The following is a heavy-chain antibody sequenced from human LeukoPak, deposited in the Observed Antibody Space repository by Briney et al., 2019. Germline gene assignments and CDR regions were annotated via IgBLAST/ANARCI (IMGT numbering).Heavy chain of an antibody. D-gene: IGHD4-17*01. CDR2: ISSGGST. CDR1: GFTVSSKY. Sequence: GGSLRLSCAASGFTVSSKYMSWVRQAPGKGLEWVSVISSGGSTYYADSVKGRFTISRDNAKNSLYLQLSSLRAEDTAVYYCARDQDYGLDYWGQGTLVTVSS. V-gene: IGHV3-53*01. CDR3: ARDQDYGLDY. J-gene: IGHJ4*02.